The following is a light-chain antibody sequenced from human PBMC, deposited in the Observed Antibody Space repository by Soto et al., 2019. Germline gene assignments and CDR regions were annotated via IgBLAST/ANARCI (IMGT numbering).Light chain of an antibody. CDR3: QQNFSIPIT. CDR1: QSISTY. V-gene: IGKV1-39*01. J-gene: IGKJ5*01. Sequence: DIQINHSPSSVSASVVERVTITCRASQSISTYLNWYHQKPGKAPDLLIYAASSLKSGVPSRFSGSGSGTHFTLTITGLQPADFATYYCQQNFSIPITFGQGTRLEI. CDR2: AAS.